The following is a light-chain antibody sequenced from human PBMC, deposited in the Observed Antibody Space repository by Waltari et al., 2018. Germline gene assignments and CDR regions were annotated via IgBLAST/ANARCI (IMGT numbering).Light chain of an antibody. CDR3: QSADSSGTYHVV. Sequence: SYELTQPPSVSVSPGQTARITCPGDALPKQYAYWYQQKPGQAPVLMIYKDSERPSGIPERFSGSSSGTTVTLTISGVQAEDEADYYCQSADSSGTYHVVFGGGTKLTVL. J-gene: IGLJ2*01. V-gene: IGLV3-25*03. CDR1: ALPKQY. CDR2: KDS.